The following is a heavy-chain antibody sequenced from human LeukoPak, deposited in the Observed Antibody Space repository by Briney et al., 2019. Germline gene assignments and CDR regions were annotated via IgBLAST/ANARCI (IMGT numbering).Heavy chain of an antibody. CDR1: GGSFSGYY. V-gene: IGHV4-34*01. Sequence: SETLSLTCAVYGGSFSGYYWSWIRQPPGKGLEWIGEINHSGSTNYNPSLKSRVTISVDTSKNQFSLKLSSVTAADTAVYHCARRQLRGAFDYWGQGTLVTVSS. D-gene: IGHD1-1*01. CDR2: INHSGST. J-gene: IGHJ4*02. CDR3: ARRQLRGAFDY.